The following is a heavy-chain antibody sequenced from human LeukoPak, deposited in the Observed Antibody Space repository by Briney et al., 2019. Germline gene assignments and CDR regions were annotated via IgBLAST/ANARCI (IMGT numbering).Heavy chain of an antibody. V-gene: IGHV4-59*01. CDR1: GGSISSYY. CDR3: ARVKGLKPTIYFDY. CDR2: IYYSGST. Sequence: SETLSLTCTVSGGSISSYYWSWIRQPPGKGLEWIGYIYYSGSTNYNPSFKSRVTISVDTSKHQFSLKLSSVTAADTAVYYCARVKGLKPTIYFDYWGQGTLVTVSS. D-gene: IGHD1-1*01. J-gene: IGHJ4*02.